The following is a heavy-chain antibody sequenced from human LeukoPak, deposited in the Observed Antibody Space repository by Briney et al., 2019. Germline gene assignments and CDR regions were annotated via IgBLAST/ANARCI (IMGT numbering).Heavy chain of an antibody. Sequence: GGSLRLSCAASGFRFSNFAMSWVRQAPGKGLEWVSGISGSGGNTYYADSVKGRFTISRDNSKNTLYLQMSSLRAEDTAVYYCAKEAVDYDILAGYYTTGYFDYWGQGTLVTVSS. CDR2: ISGSGGNT. CDR1: GFRFSNFA. D-gene: IGHD3-9*01. CDR3: AKEAVDYDILAGYYTTGYFDY. J-gene: IGHJ4*02. V-gene: IGHV3-23*01.